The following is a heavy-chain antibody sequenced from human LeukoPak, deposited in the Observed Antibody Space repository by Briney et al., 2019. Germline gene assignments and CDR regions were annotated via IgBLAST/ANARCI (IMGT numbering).Heavy chain of an antibody. J-gene: IGHJ4*02. CDR3: IRHPPRYCSGVTCSG. V-gene: IGHV3-73*01. CDR1: GFTFAGSD. Sequence: AGGSLRLSCAASGFTFAGSDIHWVRQASGKGLEWVGRVASKPENHATAYAASVKGRFTLSRDESRDTAYLQMNSLKVEDTAVYYCIRHPPRYCSGVTCSGWGQGTLVTVSA. D-gene: IGHD2-15*01. CDR2: VASKPENHAT.